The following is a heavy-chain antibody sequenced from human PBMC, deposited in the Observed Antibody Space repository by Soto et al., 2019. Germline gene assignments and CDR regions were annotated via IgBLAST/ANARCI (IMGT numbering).Heavy chain of an antibody. CDR2: IWYDGSKK. Sequence: VQVEASGGGVVQPGRSLRLSCAAFGFTFSSFGMHWVRQAPGKGLEWVSLIWYDGSKKSYGDSVKGRFTISRDNSRNTVYLQMNSLRADDTAVYYCARDASSYSLWSGYYPSRNGMDVWGQGTTVTVSS. D-gene: IGHD3-3*01. CDR1: GFTFSSFG. CDR3: ARDASSYSLWSGYYPSRNGMDV. V-gene: IGHV3-33*01. J-gene: IGHJ6*01.